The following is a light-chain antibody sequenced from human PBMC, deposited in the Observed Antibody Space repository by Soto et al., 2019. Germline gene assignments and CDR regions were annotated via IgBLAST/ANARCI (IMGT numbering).Light chain of an antibody. J-gene: IGLJ2*01. CDR1: SGSIASNY. Sequence: NFMLTQPHSVSESPGKTVTISCTRSSGSIASNYVQWYQQRPGSAPTTVIYEDNQRPSGVPDRFSGSIDSSSNSASLTISRLKTADEADYYCQSYDSSNHVVFGGGTKLTVL. CDR3: QSYDSSNHVV. V-gene: IGLV6-57*04. CDR2: EDN.